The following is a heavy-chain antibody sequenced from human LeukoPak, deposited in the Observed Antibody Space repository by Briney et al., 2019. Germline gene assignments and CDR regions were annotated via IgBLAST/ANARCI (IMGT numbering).Heavy chain of an antibody. CDR3: ARGGGLDV. V-gene: IGHV3-7*03. D-gene: IGHD3-16*01. CDR2: IKEDGNKK. Sequence: PGGSLRLSCAASGFTFSRNWMTWVRQAPGKGLEWVANIKEDGNKKNYVDSVKGRFTISRDNAKNSLYLQMSNLRAEDTAVYFCARGGGLDVWGQGATVTVSS. CDR1: GFTFSRNW. J-gene: IGHJ6*02.